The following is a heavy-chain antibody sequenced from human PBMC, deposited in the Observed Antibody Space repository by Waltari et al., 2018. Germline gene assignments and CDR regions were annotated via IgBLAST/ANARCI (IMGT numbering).Heavy chain of an antibody. D-gene: IGHD6-13*01. J-gene: IGHJ3*02. V-gene: IGHV4-38-2*01. CDR2: IYHSGGT. CDR1: GYSISSGYY. Sequence: QVQLQESGPGLVKPSETLSLTCDVSGYSISSGYYGGWIRQPPGKGLEWIGSIYHSGGTYYNQSLKSLVTISVDPSKNQFSLKLCSVTAADTAVYYCARLLAAAGLLRQNHDAFDIWGQGTMVTVSS. CDR3: ARLLAAAGLLRQNHDAFDI.